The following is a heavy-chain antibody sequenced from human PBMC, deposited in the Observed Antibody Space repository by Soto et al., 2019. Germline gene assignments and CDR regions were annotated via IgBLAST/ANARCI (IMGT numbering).Heavy chain of an antibody. CDR3: ARSGEFSASDYFGF. CDR2: ISWNSGRI. D-gene: IGHD3-10*01. J-gene: IGHJ4*02. Sequence: EVQLVQYGGGWVQPGRSLRLSCGASGFTFDDYGMHWVRQAPGKGLEWVSSISWNSGRIGYADSVKGRFTISRDNVKNALYLQMNSLRAEDTALYSCARSGEFSASDYFGFWGQGTLVTVSS. CDR1: GFTFDDYG. V-gene: IGHV3-9*01.